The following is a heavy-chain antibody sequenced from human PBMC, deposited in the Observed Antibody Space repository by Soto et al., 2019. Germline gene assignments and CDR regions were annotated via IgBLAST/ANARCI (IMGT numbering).Heavy chain of an antibody. CDR2: IYPGDSDT. CDR1: GYSFTSYW. J-gene: IGHJ4*02. D-gene: IGHD5-12*01. V-gene: IGHV5-51*01. Sequence: EVQLVQSGAEVKKRGESLKISCKGSGYSFTSYWIGWVRQMPGKGLEWMGIIYPGDSDTRYSPSFQGQVTISADKSISTAYLQWSSLKASDTAMYYCARHSYSGYDLAGEYYFDYWGQGTLVTVSS. CDR3: ARHSYSGYDLAGEYYFDY.